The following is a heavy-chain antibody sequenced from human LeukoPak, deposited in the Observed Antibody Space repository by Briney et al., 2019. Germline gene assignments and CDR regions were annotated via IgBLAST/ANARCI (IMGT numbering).Heavy chain of an antibody. CDR1: GFTFSNYW. CDR2: INSDGSSI. V-gene: IGHV3-74*01. J-gene: IGHJ4*02. CDR3: ARGEYYYDSSGYYWD. Sequence: GGSLRLSCAASGFTFSNYWMHWVRQAPGKGLVWVSRINSDGSSISYADSVKGRFTISRDNAKSLLYLQMNNLRAEDTAVYYCARGEYYYDSSGYYWDWGQGTLVTVS. D-gene: IGHD3-22*01.